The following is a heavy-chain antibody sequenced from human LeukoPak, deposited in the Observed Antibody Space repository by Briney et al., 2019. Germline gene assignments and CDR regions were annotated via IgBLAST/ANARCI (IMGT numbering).Heavy chain of an antibody. Sequence: PSETLSLTCSVSSGSTSSYYWSWLRQSAGKGLEWIGRIYSSGSTNYNPSLKSRVTMSVDTSKNQFSLKLRSVTAADTAVYYCARGGISTSLDYWGQGTLVTVSS. CDR1: SGSTSSYY. V-gene: IGHV4-4*07. CDR2: IYSSGST. D-gene: IGHD2-2*01. CDR3: ARGGISTSLDY. J-gene: IGHJ4*02.